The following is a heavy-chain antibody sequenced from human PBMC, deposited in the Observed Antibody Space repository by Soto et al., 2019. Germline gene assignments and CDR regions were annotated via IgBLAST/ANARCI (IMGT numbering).Heavy chain of an antibody. CDR2: ISYDGSNK. V-gene: IGHV3-30-3*01. CDR3: ARGSSGWHYYYYGMDV. Sequence: QVQLVESGGGVVQPGRSLRLSCAASGFTFSSYAMHWVRQAPGKGLEWVAVISYDGSNKYYADSVKGRFTISRDNSKNSLYLQMNSLRAEHTAVYYCARGSSGWHYYYYGMDVWGQGTTVTVSS. CDR1: GFTFSSYA. D-gene: IGHD6-19*01. J-gene: IGHJ6*02.